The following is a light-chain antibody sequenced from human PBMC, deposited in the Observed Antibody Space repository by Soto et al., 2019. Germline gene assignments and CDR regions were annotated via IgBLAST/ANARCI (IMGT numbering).Light chain of an antibody. CDR1: SIDVGGYDF. CDR2: DVS. J-gene: IGLJ2*01. Sequence: QSVLTQPRSVSGSPGQSVTISCTGTSIDVGGYDFVSWYQQHPGKAPKLMISDVSKLPSGVTDRFSGCKSGNPASLTISGLQSEYEADYYCCAYAGDSALFGGGTKVTVL. CDR3: CAYAGDSAL. V-gene: IGLV2-11*01.